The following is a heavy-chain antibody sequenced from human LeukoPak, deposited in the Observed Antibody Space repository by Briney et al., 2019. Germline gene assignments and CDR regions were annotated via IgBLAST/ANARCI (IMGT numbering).Heavy chain of an antibody. CDR2: ISSSGSTI. J-gene: IGHJ4*02. V-gene: IGHV3-48*03. Sequence: GGSLRLSCAASGFAFSSYEMNWVRQAPGKGLEWVSYISSSGSTIYYADSVKGRFTISRDNAKNSLYLQMNSLRAEDTAVYYCARDFVDYDILTGYYNGFDYWGQGTLATVSS. CDR1: GFAFSSYE. D-gene: IGHD3-9*01. CDR3: ARDFVDYDILTGYYNGFDY.